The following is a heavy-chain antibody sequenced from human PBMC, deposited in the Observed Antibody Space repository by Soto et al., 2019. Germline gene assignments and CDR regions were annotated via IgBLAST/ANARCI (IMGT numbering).Heavy chain of an antibody. Sequence: LRLSCAASGFTFSSYGMHWVRQAPGKGLEWVAVISYDGSNKYYADSVKGRFTISRDNSKNTLYLQMNSLRAEDTAVYYCAKDHTYYDFWSGYFEYYYYGMDVWGQGTTVTVSS. V-gene: IGHV3-30*18. CDR3: AKDHTYYDFWSGYFEYYYYGMDV. CDR1: GFTFSSYG. CDR2: ISYDGSNK. J-gene: IGHJ6*02. D-gene: IGHD3-3*01.